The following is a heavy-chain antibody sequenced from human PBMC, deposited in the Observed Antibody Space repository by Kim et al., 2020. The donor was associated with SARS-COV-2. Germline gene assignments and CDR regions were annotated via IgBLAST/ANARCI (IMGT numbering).Heavy chain of an antibody. CDR1: GFTFSSYA. V-gene: IGHV3-30*04. Sequence: GALRLSCAASGFTFSSYAMHWVRQAPGKGLEWVAVISYDGSNKYYADSVKGRFTISRDNSKNTLYLQMNSLRAEDTAVYYCARDYSSSWYKYWYYGMDVWGQGTTVTVSS. D-gene: IGHD6-13*01. CDR2: ISYDGSNK. CDR3: ARDYSSSWYKYWYYGMDV. J-gene: IGHJ6*02.